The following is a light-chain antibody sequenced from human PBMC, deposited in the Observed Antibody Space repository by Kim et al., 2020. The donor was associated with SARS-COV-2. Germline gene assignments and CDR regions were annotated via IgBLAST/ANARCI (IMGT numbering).Light chain of an antibody. CDR1: KLGDKY. Sequence: SYELTQPPSVSVSPGQTASITCSGDKLGDKYACWYQQKPGQSPVLVIYQDSKRPSGIPERFSGSNSGNTATLTISGTQALDAADYYCQAWDSSTAWVFGG. CDR2: QDS. J-gene: IGLJ3*02. V-gene: IGLV3-1*01. CDR3: QAWDSSTAWV.